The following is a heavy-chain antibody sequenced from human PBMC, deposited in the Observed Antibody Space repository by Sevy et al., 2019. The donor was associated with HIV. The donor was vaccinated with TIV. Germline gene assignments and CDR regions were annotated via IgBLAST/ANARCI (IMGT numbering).Heavy chain of an antibody. CDR3: ARSFYDSSGFSGYYHLDY. CDR2: ITTSSSII. D-gene: IGHD3-22*01. V-gene: IGHV3-48*01. J-gene: IGHJ4*02. CDR1: GFTFSLYS. Sequence: GGSLRLSCAASGFTFSLYSMTWVRQAPGKGPEWISYITTSSSIIYYADSVKGRFTISRDNAKNSLYLQMSSLRVEDTAVYYSARSFYDSSGFSGYYHLDYWGQGTLVTVSS.